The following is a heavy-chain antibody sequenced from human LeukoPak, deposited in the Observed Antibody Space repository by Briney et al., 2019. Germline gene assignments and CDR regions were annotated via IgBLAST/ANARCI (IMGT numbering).Heavy chain of an antibody. CDR3: ARGLNSSGWYGGYYYYYGMDV. J-gene: IGHJ6*02. CDR1: GGSISGYY. CDR2: IYNSGSL. Sequence: PSETLSLTCTVSGGSISGYYWSWIRQAPGKGLEWIGYIYNSGSLNYNPSLKSRVTIAVDTSENQFSLKLSSVTAADTAVYYCARGLNSSGWYGGYYYYYGMDVWGQGTTVTVSS. V-gene: IGHV4-59*12. D-gene: IGHD6-19*01.